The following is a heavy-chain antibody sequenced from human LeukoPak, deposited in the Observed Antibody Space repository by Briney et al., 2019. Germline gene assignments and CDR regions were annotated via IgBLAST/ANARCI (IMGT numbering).Heavy chain of an antibody. CDR2: IKPDGNED. D-gene: IGHD5-24*01. Sequence: GGSLGLSCATSGLAFSNFWMYWVRQAPGKGLEWVASIKPDGNEDFYADSVKGRFNISRDNAKNSLFLQMTNLKAEDTAVYYCAVDRRFKIFDYWGQGTLVTVSS. CDR3: AVDRRFKIFDY. CDR1: GLAFSNFW. V-gene: IGHV3-7*01. J-gene: IGHJ4*02.